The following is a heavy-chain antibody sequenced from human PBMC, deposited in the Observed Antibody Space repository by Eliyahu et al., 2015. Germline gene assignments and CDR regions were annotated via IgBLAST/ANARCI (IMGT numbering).Heavy chain of an antibody. CDR2: ISNSGNT. J-gene: IGHJ4*02. Sequence: QVQLQESGPGLVKPSETLSLTCTVSGDSISSLYWIWIRQPPGKGLEWIGYISNSGNTYYNPSLKSRVTLSVDTSKNQLSLKLSSVTAADTAVYHCGRGKGNSAYVVGYWGQGTLVTVSS. CDR3: GRGKGNSAYVVGY. V-gene: IGHV4-59*11. CDR1: GDSISSLY. D-gene: IGHD2-21*01.